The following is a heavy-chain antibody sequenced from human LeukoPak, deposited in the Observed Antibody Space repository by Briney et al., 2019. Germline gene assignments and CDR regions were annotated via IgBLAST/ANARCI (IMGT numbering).Heavy chain of an antibody. D-gene: IGHD2-15*01. V-gene: IGHV4-34*01. CDR1: GGSFSGYY. Sequence: SETLSPTCAVDGGSFSGYYWSWIRQPPGKGLEWIGEIKDGGLTNYNPSLKSRVTISGDTSKSQFSLRLTSVTAADTAVYYCARGFSGVVARDWGQGTLVTVSS. J-gene: IGHJ4*02. CDR3: ARGFSGVVARD. CDR2: IKDGGLT.